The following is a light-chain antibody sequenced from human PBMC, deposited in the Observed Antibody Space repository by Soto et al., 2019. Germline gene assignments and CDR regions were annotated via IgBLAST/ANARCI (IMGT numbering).Light chain of an antibody. CDR1: QSISSW. Sequence: DIQMTQSPSTLSASVGDRVTITCRASQSISSWVAWHQQKPGKAPKLLIYKASSLDSGVPSSFSGSGSGTVLTLTSSSLQPDDVASYFFQQYNTYRTFGQGTKVEIK. CDR2: KAS. J-gene: IGKJ1*01. V-gene: IGKV1-5*03. CDR3: QQYNTYRT.